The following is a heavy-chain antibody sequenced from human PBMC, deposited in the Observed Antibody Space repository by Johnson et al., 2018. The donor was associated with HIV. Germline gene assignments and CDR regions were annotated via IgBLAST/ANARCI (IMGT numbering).Heavy chain of an antibody. CDR3: AREMGIAAAGTLDAFDI. Sequence: VQVVESGGGLVQPGGSLRLSCAASGFTFSSYAMSWVRQVPGKGLEWVSAISGSGGSTYYADSVKGRFTISRDNSKNTLYLQMNSLRAEDTAVYYCAREMGIAAAGTLDAFDIWGQGTMVTVSS. CDR2: ISGSGGST. V-gene: IGHV3-23*04. J-gene: IGHJ3*02. CDR1: GFTFSSYA. D-gene: IGHD6-13*01.